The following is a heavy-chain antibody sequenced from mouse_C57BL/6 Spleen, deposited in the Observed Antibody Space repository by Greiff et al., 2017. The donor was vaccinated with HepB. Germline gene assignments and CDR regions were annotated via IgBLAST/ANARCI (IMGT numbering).Heavy chain of an antibody. CDR3: ARLRDYAMDY. V-gene: IGHV5-12*01. D-gene: IGHD2-12*01. J-gene: IGHJ4*01. CDR2: ISNGGGST. Sequence: EVMLVESGGGLVQPGGSLKLSCAASGFTFSDYYMYWVRQTPEKRLEWVEYISNGGGSTYYPDTVKGRFTISRDNAKNTLYLQMSRLKSEDTAMYYCARLRDYAMDYWGQGTSVTVSS. CDR1: GFTFSDYY.